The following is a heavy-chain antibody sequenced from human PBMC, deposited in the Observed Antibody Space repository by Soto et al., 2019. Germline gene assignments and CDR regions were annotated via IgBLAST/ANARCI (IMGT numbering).Heavy chain of an antibody. J-gene: IGHJ6*02. D-gene: IGHD6-19*01. Sequence: EVQLVESGGGLVQPGGSLRLSCVASGFTLSPYWMNWVRQAPGKGLEWVANIKQDGSEKYYVDAVKDRFIISRDNAKNTLYLQMNSVRAEDTAVYYCARDGDASGWYHYSMDVWGQGTLVTVSS. CDR1: GFTLSPYW. V-gene: IGHV3-7*01. CDR2: IKQDGSEK. CDR3: ARDGDASGWYHYSMDV.